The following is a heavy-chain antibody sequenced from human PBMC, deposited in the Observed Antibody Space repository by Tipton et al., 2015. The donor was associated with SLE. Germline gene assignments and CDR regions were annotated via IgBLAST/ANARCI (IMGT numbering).Heavy chain of an antibody. CDR3: ARSRDGYNADAFDI. D-gene: IGHD5-24*01. CDR1: GGSIGTGRYF. V-gene: IGHV4-30-2*01. Sequence: TLSLTCTVSGGSIGTGRYFWSWIRQPPGKGLEWIGYIYHTGSTYYDPSLTSRVTISVDRSKNQFSLTVTSVTAADTAVYYCARSRDGYNADAFDIWGQGTMVTVSS. CDR2: IYHTGST. J-gene: IGHJ3*02.